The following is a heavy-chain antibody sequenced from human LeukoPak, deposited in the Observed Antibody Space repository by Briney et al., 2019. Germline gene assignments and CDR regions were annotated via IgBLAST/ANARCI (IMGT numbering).Heavy chain of an antibody. CDR1: GFNFIDYS. D-gene: IGHD4-11*01. Sequence: GGSLRLSCAASGFNFIDYSMNWVRQAPGKGLEWISYIGISSGNTKYADSVKGRFTISRDNSKNTLYLQMNSLRAEDTAVYYCAKGGDYSNYGWFDPWGQGTLVTVSS. CDR2: IGISSGNT. CDR3: AKGGDYSNYGWFDP. V-gene: IGHV3-48*01. J-gene: IGHJ5*02.